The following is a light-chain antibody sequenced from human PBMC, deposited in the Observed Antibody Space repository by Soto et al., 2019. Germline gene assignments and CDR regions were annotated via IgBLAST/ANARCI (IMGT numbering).Light chain of an antibody. CDR1: QSVSGSY. CDR3: QQYGGSPYT. Sequence: EIVLTQSPGTLSLSPGARATLSCRASQSVSGSYLAWYQQKPGQAPRLLIYGASSRATGIPDRFSGSGSGTDFTLTISRLEPEDFSVFYCQQYGGSPYTFGQGTKLEIK. J-gene: IGKJ2*01. CDR2: GAS. V-gene: IGKV3-20*01.